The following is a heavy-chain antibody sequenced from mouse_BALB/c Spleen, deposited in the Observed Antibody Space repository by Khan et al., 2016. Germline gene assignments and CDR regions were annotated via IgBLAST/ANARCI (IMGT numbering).Heavy chain of an antibody. J-gene: IGHJ4*01. Sequence: EVQLQESGPGLVKPSQSLSLTCTVTGYSITSDYAWNWIRQFPGNKLEWMGYISYSGSTSYNPSLKSRISITRDTSKNQFSLQLNSVTTEDTATYYCARNYAMDYWGQGTSVTVSS. CDR1: GYSITSDYA. CDR2: ISYSGST. CDR3: ARNYAMDY. V-gene: IGHV3-2*02.